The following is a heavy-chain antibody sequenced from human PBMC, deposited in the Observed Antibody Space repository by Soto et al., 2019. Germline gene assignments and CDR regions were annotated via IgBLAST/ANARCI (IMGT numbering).Heavy chain of an antibody. CDR1: GFTFSSYS. D-gene: IGHD3-16*02. Sequence: VQLVESGGGLVKPGGSLRLSCAASGFTFSSYSINWVRQAPGKGLEWVSSISGSGSDIYYADSVKGRFTISRDNAKNSLYLQMNSLRAEDTAVYYCARAGAYDSIWGTYRADWFDPWGQGTLVTVSS. CDR3: ARAGAYDSIWGTYRADWFDP. J-gene: IGHJ5*02. V-gene: IGHV3-21*01. CDR2: ISGSGSDI.